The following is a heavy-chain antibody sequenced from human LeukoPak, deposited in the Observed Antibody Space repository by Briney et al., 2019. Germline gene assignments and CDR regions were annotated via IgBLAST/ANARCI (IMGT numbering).Heavy chain of an antibody. D-gene: IGHD1-7*01. CDR1: GFTFSSYG. Sequence: GSSLRLSCAASGFTFSSYGMHWVRQAPGRGREWVPVIWYDGSNKFYADSVKGRYTISRDNSKNTLYLQMNSLRAEDTAVYYCARETTTLDYWGQGTLVTVSS. V-gene: IGHV3-33*01. CDR3: ARETTTLDY. CDR2: IWYDGSNK. J-gene: IGHJ4*02.